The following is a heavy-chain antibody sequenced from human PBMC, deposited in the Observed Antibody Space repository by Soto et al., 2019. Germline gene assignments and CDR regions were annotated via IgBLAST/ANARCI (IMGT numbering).Heavy chain of an antibody. CDR1: GYTFTSYA. V-gene: IGHV1-3*01. CDR2: INAGNGNT. D-gene: IGHD2-15*01. J-gene: IGHJ4*02. CDR3: ARGPGGPDGPGDY. Sequence: QVQLVQSGAEVKKPGASVKVSCKASGYTFTSYAMHWVRQAPGQRLEWMGWINAGNGNTKYSQKFQGRVTITRDTSASTAYMELSSLRSEDTALYYCARGPGGPDGPGDYWGQGTLVTVYS.